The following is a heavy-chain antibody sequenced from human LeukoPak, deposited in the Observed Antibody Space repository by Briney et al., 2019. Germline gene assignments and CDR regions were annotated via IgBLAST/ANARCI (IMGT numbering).Heavy chain of an antibody. CDR2: INSDESRT. CDR1: GFTFSSYG. V-gene: IGHV3-74*01. Sequence: HPGGSLRLSCAASGFTFSSYGMSWVRQVPGKGLVWVSRINSDESRTNHADSVKGRFTISRDNAKNTLYLHMNSLRAEDTAVYYCTANFNYWGQGTLVTVSS. CDR3: TANFNY. J-gene: IGHJ4*02.